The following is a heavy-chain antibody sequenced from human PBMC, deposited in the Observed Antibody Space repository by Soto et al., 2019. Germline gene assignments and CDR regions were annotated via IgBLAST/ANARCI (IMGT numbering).Heavy chain of an antibody. CDR2: MNPNSGNT. J-gene: IGHJ6*02. CDR1: GYTFTSYD. D-gene: IGHD2-21*02. Sequence: EASVKVSCKASGYTFTSYDINWVRQATGQGLEWMGWMNPNSGNTGYAQKFQGRVTMTRNTSISTAYMELSSLRSEDTAVYYCARSPARTWATVFYYGMDVWGQGTTVTVSS. CDR3: ARSPARTWATVFYYGMDV. V-gene: IGHV1-8*01.